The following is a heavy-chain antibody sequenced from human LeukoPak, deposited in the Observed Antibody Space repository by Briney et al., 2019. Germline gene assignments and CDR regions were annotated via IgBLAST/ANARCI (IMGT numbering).Heavy chain of an antibody. CDR1: GGSFSGYY. CDR2: IYYSGST. V-gene: IGHV4-59*01. D-gene: IGHD3-10*01. CDR3: ARERSIWFGDWFDY. Sequence: PSETLSLTCAVYGGSFSGYYWSWIRQPPGKGLEWIGYIYYSGSTNYNPSLKSRVTISVDTSKNQFSLKLSSVTAADTAVYYCARERSIWFGDWFDYWGQGTLVTVSS. J-gene: IGHJ4*02.